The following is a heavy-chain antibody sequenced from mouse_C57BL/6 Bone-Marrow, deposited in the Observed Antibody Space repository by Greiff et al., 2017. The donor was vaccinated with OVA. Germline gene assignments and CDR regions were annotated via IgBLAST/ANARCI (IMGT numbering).Heavy chain of an antibody. Sequence: EVQVVESEGGLVQPGSSMKLSCTASGFTFSDYYMAWVRQVPEKGLEWVANINYDGSSTYYLDSLKSRFIISRDNAKNILYLQMSSLKSEDTATYYCARGGLYGYFDYWGQGTTLTVSS. V-gene: IGHV5-16*01. CDR2: INYDGSST. J-gene: IGHJ2*01. D-gene: IGHD1-1*02. CDR3: ARGGLYGYFDY. CDR1: GFTFSDYY.